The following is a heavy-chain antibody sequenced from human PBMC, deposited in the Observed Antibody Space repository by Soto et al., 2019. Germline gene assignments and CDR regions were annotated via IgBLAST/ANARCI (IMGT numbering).Heavy chain of an antibody. CDR1: GGSISSGGYY. CDR2: IYYSGST. D-gene: IGHD2-21*01. Sequence: SETLSLTCTVSGGSISSGGYYWSWIRQHPGKGLEWIGYIYYSGSTYYNPSLKSRVTISVDTSKNQFSLKLSFVTAADTAVYYCARGGEATGPFDYWGQGTLVTVSS. J-gene: IGHJ4*02. CDR3: ARGGEATGPFDY. V-gene: IGHV4-31*03.